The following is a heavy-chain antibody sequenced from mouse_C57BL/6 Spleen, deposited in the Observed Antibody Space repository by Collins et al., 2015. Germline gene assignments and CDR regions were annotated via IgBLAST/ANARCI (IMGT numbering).Heavy chain of an antibody. CDR3: ARQDDYYAMDY. CDR1: GLAFSSYD. J-gene: IGHJ4*01. V-gene: IGHV5-9*02. CDR2: ISSGGSYT. Sequence: EVKLVESGGGLVKPGGSLKLSCAASGLAFSSYDMSWVRQTPEKRLEWVATISSGGSYTYYPDSVKGRFTISRDNARNTLYLQMSSLRSEDTALYYCARQDDYYAMDYWGQGTSVTVSS.